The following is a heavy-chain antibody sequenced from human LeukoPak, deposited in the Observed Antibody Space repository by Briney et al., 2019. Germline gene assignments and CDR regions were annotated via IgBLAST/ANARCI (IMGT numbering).Heavy chain of an antibody. CDR2: ISAYNGNT. CDR3: ARVIKYYDILTGYYNVNAFDI. J-gene: IGHJ3*02. CDR1: GYTFTSYG. Sequence: ASVKVSCKASGYTFTSYGISWVRQAPGQGLECMGWISAYNGNTNYAQKLQGRVTMTTDTSTSTAYMELRSLRSDDTAVYYCARVIKYYDILTGYYNVNAFDIWGQGTMVTVSS. D-gene: IGHD3-9*01. V-gene: IGHV1-18*01.